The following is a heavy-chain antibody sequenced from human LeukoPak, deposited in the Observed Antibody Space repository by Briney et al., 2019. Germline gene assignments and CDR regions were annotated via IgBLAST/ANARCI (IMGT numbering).Heavy chain of an antibody. D-gene: IGHD3-3*01. CDR2: INHSRST. CDR3: ARERITNFGVVTRLFDY. V-gene: IGHV4-34*01. Sequence: PSETLSLTCAVYGGSFSPYYWSWIRQSPDKGLEWIGEINHSRSTNYNPSLKSRVTISVDTSKNQFSLKLSSVTAADTAVYYCARERITNFGVVTRLFDYWGQGTLVTVSS. J-gene: IGHJ4*02. CDR1: GGSFSPYY.